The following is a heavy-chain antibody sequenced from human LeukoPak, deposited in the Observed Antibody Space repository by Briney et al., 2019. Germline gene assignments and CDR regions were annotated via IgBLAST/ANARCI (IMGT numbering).Heavy chain of an antibody. CDR2: SIPIFGTA. CDR3: ARGTGAPTHDYYYMDV. D-gene: IGHD1-26*01. J-gene: IGHJ6*03. CDR1: GGTFSSYA. Sequence: SVKVSCKASGGTFSSYAISWVRQAPGQGREWMGGSIPIFGTANYAQKFQGRVTITADESTSTACMELSSLRSEDTAVYYCARGTGAPTHDYYYMDVWGKGTTVTVSS. V-gene: IGHV1-69*13.